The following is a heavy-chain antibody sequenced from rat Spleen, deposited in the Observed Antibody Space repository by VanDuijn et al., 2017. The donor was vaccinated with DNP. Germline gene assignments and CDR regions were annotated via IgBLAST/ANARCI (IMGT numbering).Heavy chain of an antibody. CDR1: GYSITSNY. Sequence: EVQFQESGPGLVKSSQSLSLTCSVTGYSITSNYWAWIRKFPGNKMEWMGFISYSGSASYNPSLKSRFSITRDTSKNQFFLQLNSVTTADTATYYCARFGPDLDYWGHGVMVTVSS. V-gene: IGHV3-1*01. J-gene: IGHJ2*01. D-gene: IGHD3-1*01. CDR3: ARFGPDLDY. CDR2: ISYSGSA.